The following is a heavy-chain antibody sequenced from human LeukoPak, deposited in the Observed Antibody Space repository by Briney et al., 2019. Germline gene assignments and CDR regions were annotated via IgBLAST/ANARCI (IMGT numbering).Heavy chain of an antibody. CDR2: ISYDGSNK. J-gene: IGHJ4*02. CDR1: GFTFSSYG. Sequence: GGSLRLSCAASGFTFSSYGMQWVRQAPGMGLVGVVVISYDGSNKYYADSVKGRFTISRDNCKNTLYLQMNSLRAEDTAVYYCARDLGQQRVFFDYWGQGTLVTVSS. V-gene: IGHV3-30*03. CDR3: ARDLGQQRVFFDY. D-gene: IGHD6-13*01.